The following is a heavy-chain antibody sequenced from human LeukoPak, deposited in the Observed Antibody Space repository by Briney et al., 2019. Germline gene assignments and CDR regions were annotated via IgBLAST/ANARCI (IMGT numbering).Heavy chain of an antibody. CDR2: IHYSGTT. J-gene: IGHJ6*02. Sequence: SETLSLTCTVSGGSISGYYWSWIRLPPGKGLEWIAYIHYSGTTNYNPSLRSRVTISVDTSKNQFSLKVNSVTATDTAVYFCARHDSYALGSHPLDVWGQGTTVIVSS. D-gene: IGHD3-10*01. CDR1: GGSISGYY. V-gene: IGHV4-59*08. CDR3: ARHDSYALGSHPLDV.